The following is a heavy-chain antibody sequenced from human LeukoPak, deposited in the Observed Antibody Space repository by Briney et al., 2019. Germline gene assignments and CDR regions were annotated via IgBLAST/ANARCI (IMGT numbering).Heavy chain of an antibody. CDR2: VYYSGST. V-gene: IGHV4-59*02. CDR1: GGSVSGYY. D-gene: IGHD2-15*01. J-gene: IGHJ4*02. Sequence: SETLSLTCVVSGGSVSGYYWGWIRQPPGRGLEWIGHVYYSGSTNYNPSFKSRITISVDTSRNQFSLQLSSVTAADTAVYYCARIHRYCSGGACYVLDNWGQGTLVAVSS. CDR3: ARIHRYCSGGACYVLDN.